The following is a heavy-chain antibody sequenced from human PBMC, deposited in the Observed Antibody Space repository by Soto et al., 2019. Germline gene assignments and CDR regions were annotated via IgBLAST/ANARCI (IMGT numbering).Heavy chain of an antibody. CDR2: ISYGGST. CDR1: GGSISSGNYY. CDR3: ATMGTQATGLYYFDY. Sequence: SETLSLTCTVPGGSISSGNYYWSWIRQPPGKGLEWIGFISYGGSTYYSASLKSRFTISVDTSKNQFSLNLSFVTAADTAVYYCATMGTQATGLYYFDYWGQGTLVTVSS. J-gene: IGHJ4*02. D-gene: IGHD1-7*01. V-gene: IGHV4-30-4*01.